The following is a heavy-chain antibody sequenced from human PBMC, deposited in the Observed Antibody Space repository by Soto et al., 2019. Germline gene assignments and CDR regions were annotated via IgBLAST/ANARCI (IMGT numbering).Heavy chain of an antibody. V-gene: IGHV3-48*03. CDR3: ARDLGPDYSRGY. Sequence: EVRLVESGGGLVSPGGSLRLSCAASGFGFSSYGLNWVRQAPGRGLEWVSYISSTGSSIYYADSVKGRFTASRDNAKNSVYLQMNSLRAEDTALYYCARDLGPDYSRGYWGQGTLVTVSS. CDR1: GFGFSSYG. D-gene: IGHD4-4*01. CDR2: ISSTGSSI. J-gene: IGHJ4*02.